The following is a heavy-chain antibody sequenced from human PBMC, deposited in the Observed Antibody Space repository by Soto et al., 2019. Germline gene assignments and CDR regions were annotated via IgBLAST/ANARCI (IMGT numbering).Heavy chain of an antibody. CDR3: TSNDFSYYYYGMDV. CDR1: GFTFGDYA. Sequence: GGSLRLSCTASGFTFGDYAMSWVRQAPGKGLEWVGFIRSKAYGGTTEYAASVKGRFTISRDDSKSIAYLQMNSLKTEDTAVYYCTSNDFSYYYYGMDVWGQGTTVTVSS. CDR2: IRSKAYGGTT. D-gene: IGHD3-3*01. J-gene: IGHJ6*02. V-gene: IGHV3-49*04.